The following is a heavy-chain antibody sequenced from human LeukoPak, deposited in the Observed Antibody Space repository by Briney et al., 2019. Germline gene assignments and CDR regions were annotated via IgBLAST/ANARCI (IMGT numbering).Heavy chain of an antibody. CDR3: ARDHNYAFDN. CDR2: IGISSGNT. J-gene: IGHJ4*02. CDR1: GFPFIEYS. Sequence: GGSLRLSCTASGFPFIEYSMNWVRQAPGKGLEWISYIGISSGNTKYADSVKGRFTISAANAKNSLYLQMNSLRVEDTAVYYCARDHNYAFDNWGQGTLVSVSS. D-gene: IGHD5-18*01. V-gene: IGHV3-48*04.